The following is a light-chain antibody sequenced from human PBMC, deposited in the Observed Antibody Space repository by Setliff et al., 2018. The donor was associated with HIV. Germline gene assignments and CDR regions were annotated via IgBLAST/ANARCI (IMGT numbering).Light chain of an antibody. V-gene: IGLV2-14*01. CDR1: SSDVGGYNY. CDR3: SSYTSSIPYV. J-gene: IGLJ1*01. Sequence: QSVLTQPASVSGSPGQSITISCTGTSSDVGGYNYVSWYQQHPGKAPKLMVSEVSNRPSGVSNRFSGSKSGNTASLTISGLQAEDEADYYCSSYTSSIPYVFGTGT. CDR2: EVS.